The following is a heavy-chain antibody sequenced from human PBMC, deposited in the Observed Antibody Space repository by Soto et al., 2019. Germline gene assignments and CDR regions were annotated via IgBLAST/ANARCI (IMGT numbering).Heavy chain of an antibody. V-gene: IGHV3-23*01. CDR1: GFTFNISA. Sequence: EVQLLESGGGLVQPGGSLKLSCAASGFTFNISAMTWVRQAPGKGLEWVSTTGFTGRTTYYADSVKGRFTVSRDNSKNTLDLQTSSLRAEDTAVYYCATVHSTSRSFDYWGQGTLVTVSS. CDR3: ATVHSTSRSFDY. CDR2: TGFTGRTT. J-gene: IGHJ4*02. D-gene: IGHD6-6*01.